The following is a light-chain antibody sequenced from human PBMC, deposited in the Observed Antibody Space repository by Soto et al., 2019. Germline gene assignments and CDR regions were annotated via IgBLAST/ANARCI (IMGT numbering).Light chain of an antibody. CDR2: DNN. CDR1: SSNIGNNY. CDR3: GTWDSSLSAVV. J-gene: IGLJ2*01. Sequence: QSVLTQPPSVSAAPGQKVTISCSGSSSNIGNNYVSWYQQLPGTAPKLLIYDNNKRPSGIPDRFSGSKSGTSATLGITGLLTGDEADYYCGTWDSSLSAVVFGRGTKVTVL. V-gene: IGLV1-51*01.